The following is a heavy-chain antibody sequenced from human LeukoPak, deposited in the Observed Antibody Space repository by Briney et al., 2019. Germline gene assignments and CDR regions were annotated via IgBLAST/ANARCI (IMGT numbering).Heavy chain of an antibody. J-gene: IGHJ5*02. CDR2: THPTSGNT. CDR3: ARTYCSSTSCYLYNWFDP. D-gene: IGHD2-2*01. CDR1: ASSFTCYD. Sequence: VTVCRSTSASSFTCYDFNRVRLATAPGHEWVGLTHPTSGNTGYAQKFQGRVTMTRNTSISTAYMELSSLRSEDTAVYYCARTYCSSTSCYLYNWFDPWGQGTLVTVSS. V-gene: IGHV1-8*01.